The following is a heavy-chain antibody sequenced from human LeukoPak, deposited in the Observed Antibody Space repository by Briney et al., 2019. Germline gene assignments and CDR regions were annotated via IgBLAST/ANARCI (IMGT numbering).Heavy chain of an antibody. CDR2: INPDNGNT. Sequence: ASVKVSCKASGYTCTNCYIHWVRQAPGQGLEWMGWINPDNGNTKYAQKFQGRVTMTTDTSTSTAHMELRSLRSDDTAVYYCATYYCSTTSCYPYFFDYWGQGTLVTVSS. D-gene: IGHD2-2*01. J-gene: IGHJ4*02. CDR1: GYTCTNCY. CDR3: ATYYCSTTSCYPYFFDY. V-gene: IGHV1-18*04.